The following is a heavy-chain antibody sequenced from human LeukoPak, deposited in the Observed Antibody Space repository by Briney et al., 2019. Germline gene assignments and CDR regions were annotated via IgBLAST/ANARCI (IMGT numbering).Heavy chain of an antibody. CDR1: GGSISSSSYY. CDR2: IYYSGST. V-gene: IGHV4-39*01. Sequence: PSETLSLTCTVSGGSISSSSYYWGWILQPPGKGLEWIGSIYYSGSTYYNPSLKSRVTISVDTSKNQFSLKLSSVTAADTAVYYCARVEKWELLYYFDYWGQGTLVTVSS. CDR3: ARVEKWELLYYFDY. D-gene: IGHD1-26*01. J-gene: IGHJ4*02.